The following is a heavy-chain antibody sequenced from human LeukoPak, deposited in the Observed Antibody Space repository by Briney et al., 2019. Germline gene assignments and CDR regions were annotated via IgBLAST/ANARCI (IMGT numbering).Heavy chain of an antibody. CDR2: ISSSSSYI. V-gene: IGHV3-21*04. CDR1: GFTFSSYS. J-gene: IGHJ4*02. D-gene: IGHD3-22*01. Sequence: PGGSLRLSCAASGFTFSSYSMNWVLQAPGKGLEWVSSISSSSSYIYYADSVKGRFTISRDNSKNTLYLQMNSLRAEDTAVYYCARGVANYYDNSGYQNWGQGTLVTVSS. CDR3: ARGVANYYDNSGYQN.